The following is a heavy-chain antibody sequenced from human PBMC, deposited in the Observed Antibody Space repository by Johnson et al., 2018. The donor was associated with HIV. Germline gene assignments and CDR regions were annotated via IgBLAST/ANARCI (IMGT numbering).Heavy chain of an antibody. Sequence: VQLVESGGGVVRPGGSLRLSCAASGFTFDDYAMHWVRQAPGKGLEWVSLISWDGGSTYYADSVKGRFTISRDNSKNTLYLQMNSLRAEDAAVYYCARDRGVVVLHGAFDIWGQGTMVTVSS. V-gene: IGHV3-43D*03. J-gene: IGHJ3*02. CDR1: GFTFDDYA. CDR3: ARDRGVVVLHGAFDI. D-gene: IGHD2-2*01. CDR2: ISWDGGST.